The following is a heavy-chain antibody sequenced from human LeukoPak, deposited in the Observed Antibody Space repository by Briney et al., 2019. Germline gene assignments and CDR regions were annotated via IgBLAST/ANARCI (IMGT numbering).Heavy chain of an antibody. D-gene: IGHD5-24*01. CDR1: GGSISSSSYY. Sequence: SETLSLTCTVSGGSISSSSYYWGWIRQPPGKGLEWIGSIYYSGSTYYNPSLKSRVTISVDTSKNQFSLKLSSVTAADTAVYYCAGSSEVETRGIDWGQGTLVTVCS. V-gene: IGHV4-39*01. CDR2: IYYSGST. CDR3: AGSSEVETRGID. J-gene: IGHJ4*02.